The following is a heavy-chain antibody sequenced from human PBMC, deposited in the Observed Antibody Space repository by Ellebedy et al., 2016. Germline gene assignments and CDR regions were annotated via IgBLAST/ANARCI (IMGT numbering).Heavy chain of an antibody. CDR2: IYHSGST. V-gene: IGHV4-4*02. CDR1: GGSISSSNW. J-gene: IGHJ5*02. D-gene: IGHD2-2*01. CDR3: ARGQIVVVPAARYNWFDP. Sequence: SETLSLXCAVSGGSISSSNWWSWVRQPPGKGLEWIGEIYHSGSTNYNPSLKSRVTISVDKSKNQFSLKLSSVTAADTAVYYCARGQIVVVPAARYNWFDPWGQGTLVTVSS.